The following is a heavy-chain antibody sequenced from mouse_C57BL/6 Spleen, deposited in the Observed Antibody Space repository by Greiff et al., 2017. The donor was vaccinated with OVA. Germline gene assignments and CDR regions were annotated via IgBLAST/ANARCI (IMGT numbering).Heavy chain of an antibody. CDR1: GYSITSGYY. J-gene: IGHJ4*01. CDR3: ARRGLHYYAMDY. CDR2: ISYDGSN. Sequence: EVKLQESGPGLVKPSQSLSLTCSVTGYSITSGYYWNWIRQFPGNKLEWMGYISYDGSNNYNPSLTNRISITRDTSKNQFFLKLNSVTTEDTATYYCARRGLHYYAMDYWGQGTSVTVSS. V-gene: IGHV3-6*01.